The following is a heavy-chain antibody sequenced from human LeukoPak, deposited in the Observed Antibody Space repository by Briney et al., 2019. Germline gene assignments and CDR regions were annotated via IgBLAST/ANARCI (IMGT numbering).Heavy chain of an antibody. J-gene: IGHJ4*02. D-gene: IGHD5-18*01. CDR3: ASPGYSYGSLSDY. CDR2: ISYDGSNK. Sequence: GGSLRLSCAASGFTFSSYAMHWVRQAPGKGLEWVAVISYDGSNKYYADSVKGRFTISRDNSKNTLYLQMNSLRAEDTAVYYCASPGYSYGSLSDYWGQGTLVTVSS. CDR1: GFTFSSYA. V-gene: IGHV3-30-3*01.